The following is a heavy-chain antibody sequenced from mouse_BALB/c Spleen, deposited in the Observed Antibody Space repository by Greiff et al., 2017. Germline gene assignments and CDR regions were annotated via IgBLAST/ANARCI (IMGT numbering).Heavy chain of an antibody. V-gene: IGHV1S56*01. CDR1: GYTFTSYY. CDR2: IYPGNVNT. J-gene: IGHJ4*01. Sequence: QVQLQQSGPELVKPGASVRISCKASGYTFTSYYIHWVKQRPGQGLEWIGWIYPGNVNTKYNEKFKGKATLTADKSSSTAYMQLSSLTSEDSAVYFCARSYRPYAMDDWGQGTSVTVSS. D-gene: IGHD2-14*01. CDR3: ARSYRPYAMDD.